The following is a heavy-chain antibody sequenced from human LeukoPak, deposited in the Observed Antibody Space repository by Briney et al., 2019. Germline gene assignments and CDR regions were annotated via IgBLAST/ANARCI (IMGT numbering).Heavy chain of an antibody. CDR3: ARQLNGLGYCSGGSCYSGIVY. D-gene: IGHD2-15*01. Sequence: SVKVSCKASGDTFSSYVINWVRQAPGQGLEWMGGIVPIFGAARYAQKFQGRVTITADKSTSTAYLDLSSLRSEDTAVYYCARQLNGLGYCSGGSCYSGIVYWGQGTLVTVSS. CDR2: IVPIFGAA. CDR1: GDTFSSYV. J-gene: IGHJ4*02. V-gene: IGHV1-69*06.